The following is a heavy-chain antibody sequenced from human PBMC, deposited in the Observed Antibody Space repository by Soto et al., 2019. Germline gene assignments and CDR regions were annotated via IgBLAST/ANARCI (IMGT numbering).Heavy chain of an antibody. CDR3: ARVWGSGSYDY. V-gene: IGHV3-11*01. CDR1: GFTFSDYY. D-gene: IGHD1-26*01. CDR2: ISSSGSTI. J-gene: IGHJ4*02. Sequence: GESLKISCAASGFTFSDYYMSWIRQAPGKGLEWVSYISSSGSTIYYADSVKGRFTISRDNAKNSLYLQMNSLRAEDTAVYYCARVWGSGSYDYWGQGTLVTVSS.